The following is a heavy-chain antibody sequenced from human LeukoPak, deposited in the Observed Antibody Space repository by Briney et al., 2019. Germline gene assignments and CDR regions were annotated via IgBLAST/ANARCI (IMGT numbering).Heavy chain of an antibody. V-gene: IGHV1-58*01. CDR1: GFTFGTST. D-gene: IGHD1-14*01. CDR2: IVVSSGYR. J-gene: IGHJ5*02. Sequence: ASVKVSCETSGFTFGTSTLQWVRQAPGQGLEWIGWIVVSSGYREYAQKLQERVTITTDMSTSTSYLELRSLEFEDTAVYYCAAERYEGHCCWFDPWGQGTLVTVSS. CDR3: AAERYEGHCCWFDP.